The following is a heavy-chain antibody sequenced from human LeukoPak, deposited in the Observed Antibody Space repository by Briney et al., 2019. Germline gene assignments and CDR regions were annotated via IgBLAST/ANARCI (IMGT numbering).Heavy chain of an antibody. D-gene: IGHD4-17*01. V-gene: IGHV4-59*08. CDR2: MYYSGST. Sequence: SETLSLTCTVSGGSITSYYWTWIRQPPGKGLEWIGYMYYSGSTNSNPSLKSRVTISVDTSKNQFSLKLSSVTAADTAVYYCARYDDYGDYLSFDYWGQGTLVTVSS. CDR3: ARYDDYGDYLSFDY. J-gene: IGHJ4*02. CDR1: GGSITSYY.